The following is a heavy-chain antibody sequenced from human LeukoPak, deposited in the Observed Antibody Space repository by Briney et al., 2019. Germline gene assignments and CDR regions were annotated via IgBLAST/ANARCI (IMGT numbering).Heavy chain of an antibody. CDR2: IYYSGST. Sequence: PSETLSLTCTVSGGSISSSSYYWGWIRQPPGKGLEWIGSIYYSGSTYYNPSLKSRVTISVDASNSQFSLNLISVTAADTAVYYCASSSGFNYGYTFDYWGQGTLVTVSS. J-gene: IGHJ4*02. D-gene: IGHD5-18*01. CDR3: ASSSGFNYGYTFDY. CDR1: GGSISSSSYY. V-gene: IGHV4-39*01.